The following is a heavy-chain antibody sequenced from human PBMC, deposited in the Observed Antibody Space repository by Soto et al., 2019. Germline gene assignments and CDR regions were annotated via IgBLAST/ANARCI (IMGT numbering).Heavy chain of an antibody. CDR1: GYTFTGYY. V-gene: IGHV1-2*02. D-gene: IGHD4-17*01. CDR3: ARDAAGDYSTAYYYYGMDV. CDR2: INPNSGGT. Sequence: GASVKVSCKASGYTFTGYYMHWVRQAPGQGLEWMGWINPNSGGTNYAQKFQGRVTMTRDTSISTAYMELSRLRSDDTAVYYCARDAAGDYSTAYYYYGMDVWGQGTTV. J-gene: IGHJ6*02.